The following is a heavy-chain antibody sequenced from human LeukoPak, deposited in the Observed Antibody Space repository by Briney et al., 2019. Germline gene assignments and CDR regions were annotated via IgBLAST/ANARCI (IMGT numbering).Heavy chain of an antibody. CDR2: IIPIFGTA. CDR3: ARDPYYYDSSGVP. CDR1: GGTFSSYA. J-gene: IGHJ5*02. V-gene: IGHV1-69*13. Sequence: SVKVSCKASGGTFSSYAISWVRQAPGQGLEWMGGIIPIFGTANYAQKFQGRVTITADESTSTAYMELSSLRSEDTAVYYCARDPYYYDSSGVPWGQGTLVTVSS. D-gene: IGHD3-22*01.